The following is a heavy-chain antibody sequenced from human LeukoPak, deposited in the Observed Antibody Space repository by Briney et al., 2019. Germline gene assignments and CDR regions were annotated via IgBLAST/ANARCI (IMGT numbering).Heavy chain of an antibody. V-gene: IGHV4-39*01. CDR2: IYYSGST. Sequence: SETLSLTCTVPGGSISSSSYYWGWIRQPPGKGLEWIGSIYYSGSTYYNPSLKSRVTISVDTSKNQFSLKLSSVTAADTAVYYCARINGSGWHVHYYFDYWGQGTLVTVSS. D-gene: IGHD6-19*01. CDR1: GGSISSSSYY. J-gene: IGHJ4*02. CDR3: ARINGSGWHVHYYFDY.